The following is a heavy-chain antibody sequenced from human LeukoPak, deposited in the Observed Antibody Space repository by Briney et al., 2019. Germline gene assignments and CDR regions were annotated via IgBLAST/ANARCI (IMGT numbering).Heavy chain of an antibody. Sequence: PGGSLRLSCAASGFTFSSYSMNWVRQAPGKGLEWVSYISSSSTIYYADSVKGRFTISRDDAKNSLYLQMNSLRAEDTAVYYCARTIGGSGWSTYFDYWGQGALVTVSS. V-gene: IGHV3-48*04. CDR3: ARTIGGSGWSTYFDY. CDR1: GFTFSSYS. J-gene: IGHJ4*02. CDR2: ISSSSTI. D-gene: IGHD6-19*01.